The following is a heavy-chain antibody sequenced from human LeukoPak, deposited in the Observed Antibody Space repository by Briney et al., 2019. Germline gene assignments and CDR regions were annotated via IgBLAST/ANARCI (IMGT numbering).Heavy chain of an antibody. D-gene: IGHD5-12*01. CDR3: AREQTSGGSDY. CDR2: ISSSGYT. Sequence: GGSLRLSCAASGFTFSDFYMSWIRQPPGKGLEWVSYISSSGYTNYADSVKGRFTISRDNAKNSPYLQMNSLRAEDTAVYYCAREQTSGGSDYWGQGTLVTVSS. CDR1: GFTFSDFY. J-gene: IGHJ4*02. V-gene: IGHV3-11*06.